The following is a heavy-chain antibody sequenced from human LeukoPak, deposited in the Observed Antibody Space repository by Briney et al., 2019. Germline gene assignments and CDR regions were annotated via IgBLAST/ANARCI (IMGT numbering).Heavy chain of an antibody. V-gene: IGHV3-7*03. D-gene: IGHD2-15*01. CDR3: TTDTWYSAGH. Sequence: GGSLRLSCAASGFTFSSYSMNWVRQAPGKGLEWVAIIKKDGSEKYYVDSMKGRFTISRDNAKNSLFLQMSSLRAEDTAIYYCTTDTWYSAGHWGQGTLVTVSS. J-gene: IGHJ4*02. CDR2: IKKDGSEK. CDR1: GFTFSSYS.